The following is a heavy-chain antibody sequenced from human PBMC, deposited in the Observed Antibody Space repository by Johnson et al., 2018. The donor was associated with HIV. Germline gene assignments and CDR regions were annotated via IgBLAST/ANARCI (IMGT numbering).Heavy chain of an antibody. V-gene: IGHV3-11*04. Sequence: QVQLVESGGGVVQPGGSLTLSCAASGFVFSDYVMHWVRQAPGKGLDWVSYISSTGITIYYADSVRGRFTISRDNAKNSLYLQMNSLRAEDTAGYYCAKDIRLVSAYYDILSGTSFDAFDIWGQGTMVTVSS. J-gene: IGHJ3*02. CDR2: ISSTGITI. CDR3: AKDIRLVSAYYDILSGTSFDAFDI. D-gene: IGHD3-9*01. CDR1: GFVFSDYV.